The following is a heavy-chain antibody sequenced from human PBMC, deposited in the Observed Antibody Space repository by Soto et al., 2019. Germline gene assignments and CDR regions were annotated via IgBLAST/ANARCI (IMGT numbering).Heavy chain of an antibody. Sequence: ASGPTLVNPTQTLTLTCTFSGFSLSTSGVGVGWIRQPPGKALEWLALIYWNVDRRYSPSLKSRLTITKDTSKNQVVLTMTNMDPVDTATYYCAHRAKWLRSPYYFDYWGQGTLVTVSS. CDR3: AHRAKWLRSPYYFDY. CDR2: IYWNVDR. V-gene: IGHV2-5*01. J-gene: IGHJ4*02. CDR1: GFSLSTSGVG. D-gene: IGHD5-12*01.